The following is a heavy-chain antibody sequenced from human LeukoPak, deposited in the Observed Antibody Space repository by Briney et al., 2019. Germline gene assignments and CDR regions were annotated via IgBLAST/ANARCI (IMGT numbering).Heavy chain of an antibody. Sequence: PSETLSLTCAVYGGSFSGYHWSWIRQPPGKGLEWIGEINHSGSTNYNPSLKSRVTISVDTSKNQFSLKLSSVTAADTAVYYCAREKGIAAAHGGWFDPWGQGTLVTVSS. D-gene: IGHD6-13*01. V-gene: IGHV4-34*01. CDR1: GGSFSGYH. J-gene: IGHJ5*02. CDR2: INHSGST. CDR3: AREKGIAAAHGGWFDP.